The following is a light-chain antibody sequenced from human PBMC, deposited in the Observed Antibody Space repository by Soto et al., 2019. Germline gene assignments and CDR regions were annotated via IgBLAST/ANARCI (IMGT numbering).Light chain of an antibody. CDR2: DAS. CDR1: QSVSTN. V-gene: IGKV3-15*01. Sequence: EIVMTQSPATLSVSPGERATLSCRASQSVSTNLAWYQQKPGQAPRLLIYDASTRATGVPARLNGSGSGTEFTLTISRLQSEDFAVYYCQQYNNWPRAFGQGTKLEIK. J-gene: IGKJ2*01. CDR3: QQYNNWPRA.